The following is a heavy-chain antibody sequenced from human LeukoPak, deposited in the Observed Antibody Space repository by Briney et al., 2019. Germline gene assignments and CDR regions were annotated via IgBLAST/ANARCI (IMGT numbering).Heavy chain of an antibody. CDR2: LYNSGDT. Sequence: PGGSLRLSCAASGFIVSNNYMSWVREAPGKGLEWVSVLYNSGDTYYADSVKGRFTISRDNSKNTLYLQMSSLRTEDTAVYYCATPTYTNGPLNYWGQGTLVTVSA. D-gene: IGHD2-8*01. CDR3: ATPTYTNGPLNY. J-gene: IGHJ4*02. CDR1: GFIVSNNY. V-gene: IGHV3-53*01.